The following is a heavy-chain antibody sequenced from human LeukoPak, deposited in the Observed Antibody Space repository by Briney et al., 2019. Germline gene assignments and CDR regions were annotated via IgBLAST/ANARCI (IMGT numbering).Heavy chain of an antibody. CDR1: GYTFSSHG. CDR3: ARDGMTTVD. CDR2: ISAYNGDT. J-gene: IGHJ4*02. V-gene: IGHV1-18*01. D-gene: IGHD4-17*01. Sequence: ASVKVSCKASGYTFSSHGNIWVRQAPGQGLEWMGWISAYNGDTNYAQKFQGRVTMATDTSTSTAYMEVRNLRSDDTAVYYCARDGMTTVDWGQGTLVTVSS.